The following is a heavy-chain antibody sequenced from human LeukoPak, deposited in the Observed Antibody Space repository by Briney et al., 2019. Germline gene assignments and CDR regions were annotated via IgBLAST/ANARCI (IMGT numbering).Heavy chain of an antibody. J-gene: IGHJ5*02. Sequence: GASVKVSCKASGYTFTSYAMHWVRQAPGQRLEWMGWINAGNGNTKYSQKFQGRVTITRDTSASTAYMELSSLRSEDTAVYYCARDRDIVVVTAPGWFDPWGQGTLVTVSS. D-gene: IGHD2-21*02. V-gene: IGHV1-3*01. CDR2: INAGNGNT. CDR3: ARDRDIVVVTAPGWFDP. CDR1: GYTFTSYA.